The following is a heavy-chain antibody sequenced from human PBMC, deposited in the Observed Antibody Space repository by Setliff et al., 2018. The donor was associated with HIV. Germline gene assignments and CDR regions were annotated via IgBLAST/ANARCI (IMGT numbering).Heavy chain of an antibody. CDR1: GFTFGDYA. CDR3: ARDHWVAGLDY. CDR2: IRSKAYGGTT. J-gene: IGHJ4*02. Sequence: GGSLRLSCTASGFTFGDYAMTWVRQAPGKGLEWVGFIRSKAYGGTTEYAASVKGRFTISRDTAKNSLYLQMNSLRVEDTAVYYCARDHWVAGLDYWGQGTLVTVSS. D-gene: IGHD6-19*01. V-gene: IGHV3-49*04.